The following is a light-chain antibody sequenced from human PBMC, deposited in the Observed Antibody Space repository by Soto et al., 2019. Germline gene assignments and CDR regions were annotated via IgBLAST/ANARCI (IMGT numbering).Light chain of an antibody. V-gene: IGKV3-20*01. CDR1: QSVRGNY. Sequence: EIVLTQSPGTLSLSPGERATLSCRASQSVRGNYLAWYQQKPGQAPRLLIYGASSGATGIPDRFVGSGSETDFILTIYRLEPEDCAVYYCQQYNHWPPITFGPGTRLETK. CDR2: GAS. CDR3: QQYNHWPPIT. J-gene: IGKJ5*01.